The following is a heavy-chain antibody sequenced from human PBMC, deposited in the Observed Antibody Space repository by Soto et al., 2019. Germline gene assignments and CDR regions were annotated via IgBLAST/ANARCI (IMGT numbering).Heavy chain of an antibody. V-gene: IGHV1-46*01. CDR1: GYTFSNYY. CDR2: INPRVGTA. CDR3: ARDISSTWYLQDY. D-gene: IGHD6-13*01. J-gene: IGHJ4*02. Sequence: ASVKVSCKASGYTFSNYYMHWVRQAPGQGLEWMGIINPRVGTARYAQKFQGRVAMTRDTSASTFYMQLSSLRSEDTALYYCARDISSTWYLQDYWGQGTLVTV.